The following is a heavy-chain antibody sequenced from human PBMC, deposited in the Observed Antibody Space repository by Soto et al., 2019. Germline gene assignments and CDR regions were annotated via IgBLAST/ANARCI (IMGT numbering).Heavy chain of an antibody. V-gene: IGHV1-69*13. Sequence: SVKVSCKASGGTFSSYAISWVRQAPGQGLEWMGGIIPIFGTANYAQKFQGRVTITADESTSTAYMELSSLRSEDTAVYYCARDGSGSRTPSRYYYYYGMDVWGQETTVTVSS. J-gene: IGHJ6*02. CDR2: IIPIFGTA. CDR1: GGTFSSYA. CDR3: ARDGSGSRTPSRYYYYYGMDV. D-gene: IGHD3-10*01.